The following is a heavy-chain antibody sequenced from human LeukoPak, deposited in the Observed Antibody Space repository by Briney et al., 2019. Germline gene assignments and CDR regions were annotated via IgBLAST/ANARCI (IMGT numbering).Heavy chain of an antibody. Sequence: ASVKVSCKASEYTFTGYFIHWVRQAPGQGLEWMGWINPNSGGTNYAQKFQGRVTMTRDTSIITAYMELSRLSSDDTAVYYCARDERYDSSGYPFDYWGQGTLVTVSS. V-gene: IGHV1-2*02. D-gene: IGHD3-22*01. CDR2: INPNSGGT. J-gene: IGHJ4*02. CDR1: EYTFTGYF. CDR3: ARDERYDSSGYPFDY.